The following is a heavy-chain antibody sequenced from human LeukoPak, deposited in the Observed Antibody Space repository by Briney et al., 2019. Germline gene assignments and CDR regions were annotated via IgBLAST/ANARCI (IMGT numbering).Heavy chain of an antibody. Sequence: GGSLRLSCAGSGWMHWVRQAPGKGLVWVCGINDLGTATYYADSVKGGVTISRDNSKNTVYLQMNSLRAEDTAVYYCAKDLGGGDTGAAAFDIWGQGTMVTVSS. V-gene: IGHV3-74*01. D-gene: IGHD2-21*02. CDR2: INDLGTAT. J-gene: IGHJ3*02. CDR3: AKDLGGGDTGAAAFDI. CDR1: GW.